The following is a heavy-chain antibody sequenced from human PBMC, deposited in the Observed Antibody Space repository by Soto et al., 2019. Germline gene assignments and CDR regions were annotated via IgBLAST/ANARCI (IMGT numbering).Heavy chain of an antibody. D-gene: IGHD3-22*01. CDR3: ARLYYDSSNYYYFDY. CDR2: VSYSDST. CDR1: GGSINNFY. J-gene: IGHJ4*02. Sequence: SETLSLTCTVSGGSINNFYWSWIRQPPGKGLEWIGYVSYSDSTNYNPSLKSRVTISVDTSKNQFSLKLSSVTAADTAVYYCARLYYDSSNYYYFDYWVQGTLVTVSS. V-gene: IGHV4-59*01.